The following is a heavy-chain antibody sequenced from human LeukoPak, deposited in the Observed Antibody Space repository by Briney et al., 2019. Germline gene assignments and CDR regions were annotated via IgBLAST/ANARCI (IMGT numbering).Heavy chain of an antibody. CDR3: ARRNRLSRAREIWFDP. J-gene: IGHJ5*02. CDR1: GESFSGYY. CDR2: INHSGST. D-gene: IGHD5-24*01. V-gene: IGHV4-34*01. Sequence: SEALSLTCAVYGESFSGYYWSWTRQPPGKGLEWIGEINHSGSTNYNPSLKSRVTISVDTSKNQFSLKLSSVTAADTAVYYCARRNRLSRAREIWFDPWGQGTLVTVSS.